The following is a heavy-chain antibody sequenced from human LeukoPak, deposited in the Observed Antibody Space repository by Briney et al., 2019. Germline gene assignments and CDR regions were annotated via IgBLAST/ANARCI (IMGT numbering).Heavy chain of an antibody. V-gene: IGHV4-59*07. CDR2: IHHSGNT. CDR1: GGSISSDY. Sequence: PSDTLSLTCTVSGGSISSDYWSWIRQPPGKGLEWIGYIHHSGNTNYNPSLTSRFTTSVDTSKNQFTLRLSSVTAADTAVYYCARGYYDSSGYSNTFHIWGQGTMVTVSS. CDR3: ARGYYDSSGYSNTFHI. J-gene: IGHJ3*02. D-gene: IGHD3-22*01.